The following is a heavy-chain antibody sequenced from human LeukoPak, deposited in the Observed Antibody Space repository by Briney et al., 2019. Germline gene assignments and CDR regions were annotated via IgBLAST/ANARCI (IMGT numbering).Heavy chain of an antibody. Sequence: AGGSLRLSCAASGFTFSSFWTSWVRQAPGKGLEWVANIRKDGSLQYYVDSVEGRFTISRDNAKNSLYLKMNTLRADETAVYYCTRVSGGYDMSDYWGQGTLVTVSS. J-gene: IGHJ4*02. CDR1: GFTFSSFW. CDR3: TRVSGGYDMSDY. D-gene: IGHD3-9*01. CDR2: IRKDGSLQ. V-gene: IGHV3-7*03.